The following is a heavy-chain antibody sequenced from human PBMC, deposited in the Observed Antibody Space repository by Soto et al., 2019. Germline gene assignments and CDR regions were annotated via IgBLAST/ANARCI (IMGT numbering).Heavy chain of an antibody. CDR3: AIGPNYYDSSGYYQYSWFDP. V-gene: IGHV1-3*01. D-gene: IGHD3-22*01. J-gene: IGHJ5*02. CDR2: INAGNGNT. CDR1: GYTFTSYA. Sequence: GASVKVSCKASGYTFTSYAMHWVRQAPGQRLEWMGWINAGNGNTKYSQKFQGRVTITRDTSASTAYMELSSLRSEDTAVYYCAIGPNYYDSSGYYQYSWFDPWGQGTLVTVSS.